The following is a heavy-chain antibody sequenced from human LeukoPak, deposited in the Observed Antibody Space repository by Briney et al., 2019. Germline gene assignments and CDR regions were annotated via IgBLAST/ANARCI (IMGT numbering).Heavy chain of an antibody. CDR2: ISAGGST. CDR1: GFTFSNYA. V-gene: IGHV3-23*01. CDR3: AKFSSGWYEDY. D-gene: IGHD6-19*01. Sequence: PGGSLRLSCAVSGFTFSNYAMTWVRQAPGKGLEWVSTISAGGSTYSADSVKGRFTISRDNSKNTLYLEMSSLRAEDTAIYYRAKFSSGWYEDYWGQGTLVTVSS. J-gene: IGHJ4*02.